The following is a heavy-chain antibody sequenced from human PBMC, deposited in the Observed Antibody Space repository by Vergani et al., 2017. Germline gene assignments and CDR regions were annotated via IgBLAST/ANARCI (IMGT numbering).Heavy chain of an antibody. CDR3: ARVMYRDEASTGYRLEGMDI. J-gene: IGHJ6*02. V-gene: IGHV4-59*13. CDR1: GGSISSYY. Sequence: QVQLQESGPGLVKPSETLSLTCTVSGGSISSYYWSWIRQSPGTGLEWIGYIYSTGSTNYNPSLNSRVTMSVDTSKNQFSLKLRSVTAADTAVYFCARVMYRDEASTGYRLEGMDIWGQGTTVTISS. CDR2: IYSTGST. D-gene: IGHD3-9*01.